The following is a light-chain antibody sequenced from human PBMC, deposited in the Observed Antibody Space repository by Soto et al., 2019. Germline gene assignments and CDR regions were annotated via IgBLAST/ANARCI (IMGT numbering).Light chain of an antibody. CDR1: SGHSSYI. Sequence: QPVLTQSSSASASLGSSVKLTCTLSSGHSSYIIAWHQQQPGKAPRYLMKLEGSGSYNKGSGVPDRFSGSSSGADRYLTISNLQSEDEADYYCETWDSNTHRGVVFGGGTQLTVL. V-gene: IGLV4-60*03. CDR3: ETWDSNTHRGVV. CDR2: LEGSGSY. J-gene: IGLJ2*01.